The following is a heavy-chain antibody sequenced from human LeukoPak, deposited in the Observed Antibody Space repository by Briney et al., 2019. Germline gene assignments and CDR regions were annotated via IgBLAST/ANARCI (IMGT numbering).Heavy chain of an antibody. D-gene: IGHD5-18*01. J-gene: IGHJ4*02. CDR3: ARGWIQLWLTYFDY. Sequence: SETLSLTCAVYGGSFSGYYWSWIRQPPGKGLEWIGEINHSGSTNYNPSLKSRVTISVDTSKNQFSLKLSSVTAADTAVYYCARGWIQLWLTYFDYWGQGTLVTVSS. CDR2: INHSGST. CDR1: GGSFSGYY. V-gene: IGHV4-34*01.